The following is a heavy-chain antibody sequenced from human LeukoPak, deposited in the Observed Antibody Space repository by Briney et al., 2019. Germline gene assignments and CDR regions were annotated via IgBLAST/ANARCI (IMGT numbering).Heavy chain of an antibody. CDR1: GGSISSGGYS. V-gene: IGHV4-30-2*01. CDR3: ARAGYSGEGYYFDY. D-gene: IGHD5-12*01. Sequence: SETLSLTCAVSGGSISSGGYSWSWSRQPPGKGLEWIGYIYHSGSTYYNPSLKSRVTISVDRSKNQFSLKLSSVTAADTAVYYCARAGYSGEGYYFDYWGQGTLVTVSS. J-gene: IGHJ4*02. CDR2: IYHSGST.